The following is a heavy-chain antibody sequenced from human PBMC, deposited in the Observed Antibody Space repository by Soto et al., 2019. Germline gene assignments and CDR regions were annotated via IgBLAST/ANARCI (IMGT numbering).Heavy chain of an antibody. CDR2: ISFDGSSK. Sequence: QVQLVESGGGVVQPGRSLRLSCAASGFTFNTYGMHWVRQAPGKGLEWVAVISFDGSSKYFADSVKGRFTISRDNSKNTRYLQMNSLRGEDTAVYYDAKDLWSWVSSFIRSRQGPFDYWGQGTLVTVSS. J-gene: IGHJ4*02. V-gene: IGHV3-30*18. D-gene: IGHD1-26*01. CDR1: GFTFNTYG. CDR3: AKDLWSWVSSFIRSRQGPFDY.